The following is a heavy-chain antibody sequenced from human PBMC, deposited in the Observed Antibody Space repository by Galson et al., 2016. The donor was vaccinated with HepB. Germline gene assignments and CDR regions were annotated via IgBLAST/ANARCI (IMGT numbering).Heavy chain of an antibody. J-gene: IGHJ5*02. CDR1: GYTFTTYY. Sequence: SVKVSCKASGYTFTTYYMHWVRQAPGQGLEWMGLINPSSSNTTYAQKFQGRVTMTRDTSTSTVYMELSSLRSEDTAVYYCARSLGYCSGGSCSIPFDPWGQGALVTVSS. V-gene: IGHV1-46*01. CDR2: INPSSSNT. CDR3: ARSLGYCSGGSCSIPFDP. D-gene: IGHD2-15*01.